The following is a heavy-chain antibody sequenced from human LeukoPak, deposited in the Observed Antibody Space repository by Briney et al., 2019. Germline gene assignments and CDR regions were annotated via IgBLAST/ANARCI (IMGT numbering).Heavy chain of an antibody. D-gene: IGHD2-21*01. J-gene: IGHJ4*02. CDR1: GGSISSSSYY. CDR3: ARDSPSQFDY. CDR2: IYYSGST. V-gene: IGHV4-30-4*08. Sequence: SETLSLTCTVSGGSISSSSYYWGWIRQPPGKGLEWIGYIYYSGSTYYNPSLKSRVTISVDTSKNQFSLKLSSVTAADTAVYYCARDSPSQFDYWGQGTLVTVSS.